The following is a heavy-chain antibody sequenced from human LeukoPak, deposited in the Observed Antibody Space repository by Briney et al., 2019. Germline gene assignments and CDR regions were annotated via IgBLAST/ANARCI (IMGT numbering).Heavy chain of an antibody. Sequence: GGTLRLSCAASGFTFSDYSMNWVRQAPGKGLEWISYIGIDSGNTNYADSVKGRFTISGDKAKNSLYLQMNSLRVEDTAVYYCARDYKYAFDNWGQGTLVTVSS. CDR2: IGIDSGNT. J-gene: IGHJ4*02. V-gene: IGHV3-48*01. CDR1: GFTFSDYS. CDR3: ARDYKYAFDN. D-gene: IGHD5-24*01.